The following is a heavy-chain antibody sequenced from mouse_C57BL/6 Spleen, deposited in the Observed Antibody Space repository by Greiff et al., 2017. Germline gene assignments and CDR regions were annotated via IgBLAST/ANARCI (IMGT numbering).Heavy chain of an antibody. CDR1: GFNIKDYY. CDR3: ARSRATLVDYYAMDY. D-gene: IGHD1-1*01. CDR2: IDPEDGET. V-gene: IGHV14-2*01. Sequence: VQLKQSGAELVKPGASVKLSCTASGFNIKDYYMHWVKQRTEQGLEWIGRIDPEDGETKYAPKFQGKATITADTSSNTAYLQLSSLTSEDTAVYYCARSRATLVDYYAMDYWGQGTSVTVSS. J-gene: IGHJ4*01.